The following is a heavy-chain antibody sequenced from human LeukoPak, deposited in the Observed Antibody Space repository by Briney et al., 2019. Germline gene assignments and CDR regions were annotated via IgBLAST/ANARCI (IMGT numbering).Heavy chain of an antibody. J-gene: IGHJ4*02. CDR2: MNPNSGNT. CDR1: GYTFTSYD. D-gene: IGHD6-19*01. Sequence: AASVKVSCKASGYTFTSYDINWVRQATGQGLEWMGWMNPNSGNTGYAQKFQGRVTMTRNTSISTAYMELSSLRSEDTAVYYCARAYSSGWYHPPLMVNWGQGTLVTVSS. CDR3: ARAYSSGWYHPPLMVN. V-gene: IGHV1-8*01.